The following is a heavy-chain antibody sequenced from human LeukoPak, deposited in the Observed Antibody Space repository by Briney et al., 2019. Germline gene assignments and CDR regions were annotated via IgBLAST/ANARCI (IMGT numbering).Heavy chain of an antibody. Sequence: SETLSLTCTVSGGAISSYYWSWIRQPPGEGLEWIGYIYYSGSTNYNPSLKSRVTISVDTSKNQFSLKLSSVTAADTAVYYCARVVGYYDSSGLDYWGQGTLVTVSS. J-gene: IGHJ4*02. D-gene: IGHD3-22*01. V-gene: IGHV4-59*01. CDR3: ARVVGYYDSSGLDY. CDR1: GGAISSYY. CDR2: IYYSGST.